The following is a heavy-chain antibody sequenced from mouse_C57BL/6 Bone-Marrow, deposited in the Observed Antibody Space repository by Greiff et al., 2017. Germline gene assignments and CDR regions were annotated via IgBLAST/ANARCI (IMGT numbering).Heavy chain of an antibody. CDR2: IWTGGGS. CDR3: ARKLPYYYGSISCFDY. Sequence: VQLQQSGPGLVAPSQSLSITCTVSGFSLTSYAISWVRQPPGKGLEWLGVIWTGGGSNYNSALKSRLSISKDNTKSQVFIKMNSLQTDDTARYYGARKLPYYYGSISCFDYWGQGTTLTVSS. CDR1: GFSLTSYA. V-gene: IGHV2-9-1*01. J-gene: IGHJ2*01. D-gene: IGHD1-1*01.